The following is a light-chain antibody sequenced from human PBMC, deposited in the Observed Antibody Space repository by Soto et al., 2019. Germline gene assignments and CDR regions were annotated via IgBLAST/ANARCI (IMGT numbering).Light chain of an antibody. CDR1: SSNIGAGYD. V-gene: IGLV1-40*01. CDR2: VNT. Sequence: QSVLTQPPSVSGAPGQRVTISCTGSSSNIGAGYDVHWYQQLPGTAPKLLIYVNTNRPSGVPDRFSGSKSGTSASLAITGLQAEDEADCYCQSYDSRLSVVFGGGTKLTVL. CDR3: QSYDSRLSVV. J-gene: IGLJ2*01.